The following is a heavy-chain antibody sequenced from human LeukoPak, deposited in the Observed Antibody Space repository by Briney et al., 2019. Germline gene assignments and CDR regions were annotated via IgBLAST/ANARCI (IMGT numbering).Heavy chain of an antibody. CDR2: INHSGST. V-gene: IGHV4-34*01. CDR1: GGSFSGYY. Sequence: SETLSLTCAVYGGSFSGYYWSWIRQPPGKGLEWIGEINHSGSTNYNPSLKSRVTISVDTSKNQFSLKLSSVTAADTAVYYCARTPPDIVVVVAGNWFDPWGQGTLVTVSS. J-gene: IGHJ5*02. D-gene: IGHD2-15*01. CDR3: ARTPPDIVVVVAGNWFDP.